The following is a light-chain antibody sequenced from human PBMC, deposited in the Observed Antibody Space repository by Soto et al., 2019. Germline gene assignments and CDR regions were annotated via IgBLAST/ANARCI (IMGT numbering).Light chain of an antibody. V-gene: IGLV2-18*02. J-gene: IGLJ1*01. CDR1: SSDVGSYNR. CDR2: EVR. CDR3: SSYTSSSTFV. Sequence: QSALTQPPSVSGSPGQSVTISCTGSSSDVGSYNRVSWYQQPPGTAPKLMIYEVRNRPSGVPDRFSGSKSGNTASLTISGLQAEDEADYYCSSYTSSSTFVFRTGTKVTVL.